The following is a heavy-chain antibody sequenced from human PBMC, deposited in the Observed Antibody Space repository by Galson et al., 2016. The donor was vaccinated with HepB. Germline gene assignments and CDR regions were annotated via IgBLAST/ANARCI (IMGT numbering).Heavy chain of an antibody. CDR3: TTGVTGGEAS. Sequence: SLRLSCAASGFNFTNAWMRWVRQAPGKGLEWVGRIKSKSSGGTADYGAPVKGRFTISRDDSKKTLYLQMNSLETEDTGTYYCTTGVTGGEASWGQGTPVTVSS. V-gene: IGHV3-15*01. J-gene: IGHJ4*02. CDR2: IKSKSSGGTA. D-gene: IGHD1-20*01. CDR1: GFNFTNAW.